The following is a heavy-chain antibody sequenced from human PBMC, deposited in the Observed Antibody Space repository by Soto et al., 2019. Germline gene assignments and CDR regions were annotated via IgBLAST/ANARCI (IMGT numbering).Heavy chain of an antibody. V-gene: IGHV4-39*01. CDR2: IYYSGST. D-gene: IGHD3-10*01. CDR3: ARHLDRFGVGFDP. CDR1: GGSISSSSYY. J-gene: IGHJ5*02. Sequence: SETLSLTCTVSGGSISSSSYYWGWIRQPPGKGLEWIGSIYYSGSTYYNPSLKSRVTISVDTSKNQFSLKLSSVTAADTAVYYCARHLDRFGVGFDPWGQGTPVTVSS.